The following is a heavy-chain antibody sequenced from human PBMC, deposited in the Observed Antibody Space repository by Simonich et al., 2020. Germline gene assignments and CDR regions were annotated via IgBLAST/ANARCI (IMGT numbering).Heavy chain of an antibody. CDR2: IKQDGSEK. CDR3: ARDGLGTAYYYYMDV. CDR1: GFTFSSYW. Sequence: EVQLVESGGGLVQPGGSLRLSCAASGFTFSSYWMSWFLQRQGKGLEWVANIKQDGSEKFYVDSVKGRFTISRDNAKNSLYLQMNSLRAEDTAVYYCARDGLGTAYYYYMDVWGKGTTVTVSS. V-gene: IGHV3-7*01. D-gene: IGHD7-27*01. J-gene: IGHJ6*03.